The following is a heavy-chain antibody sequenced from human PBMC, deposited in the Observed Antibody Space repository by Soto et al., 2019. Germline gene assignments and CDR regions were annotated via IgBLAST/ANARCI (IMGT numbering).Heavy chain of an antibody. CDR1: GFTFSSYA. CDR3: AREARSGPFDY. D-gene: IGHD1-26*01. CDR2: ISSNGGST. Sequence: GGSLRLSCAASGFTFSSYAMHWVRQAPGKGLEYVSAISSNGGSTYYADSVKGRFTISRDNSKNTLYLQMGSLRAEDMAVYYCAREARSGPFDYWGQGTLVTVS. V-gene: IGHV3-64*02. J-gene: IGHJ4*02.